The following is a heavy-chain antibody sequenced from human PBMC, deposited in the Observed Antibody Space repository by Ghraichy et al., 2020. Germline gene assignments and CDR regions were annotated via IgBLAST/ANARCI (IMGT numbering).Heavy chain of an antibody. CDR1: GDTIIGNTR. CDR3: AREIDQLRYFDS. D-gene: IGHD2-2*01. CDR2: SVHSGGT. V-gene: IGHV4-4*02. J-gene: IGHJ4*02. Sequence: ESLNISCAVSGDTIIGNTRWCWVRHPAGERLEWTGESVHSGGTYYDPSVKSRITISRDKSKNPFSLQMTTVTAADTAVYYCAREIDQLRYFDSWGQGTLVTVSS.